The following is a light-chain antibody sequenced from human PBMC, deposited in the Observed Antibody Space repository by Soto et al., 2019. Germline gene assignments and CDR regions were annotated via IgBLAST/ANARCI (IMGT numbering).Light chain of an antibody. J-gene: IGKJ2*01. Sequence: DIQMTQSPSIMSASVGDRVTITGRASQSISTLLAWYQQKPGKAPKLLIYDASSLENGDPARFSGSGSGTEFTLAISSLQSDDFATYYCQQYNSPPYTFGQGTRLEIK. V-gene: IGKV1-5*01. CDR3: QQYNSPPYT. CDR2: DAS. CDR1: QSISTL.